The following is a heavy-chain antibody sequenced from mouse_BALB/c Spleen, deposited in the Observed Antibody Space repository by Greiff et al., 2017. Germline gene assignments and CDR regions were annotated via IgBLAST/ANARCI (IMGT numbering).Heavy chain of an antibody. Sequence: VQLQQSGPGLVKPSQSLSLTCSVTGYSITSGYYWNWIRQFPGNKLEWMGYISYDGSNNYNPSLKNRISITRDTSKNQFFLKLNSVTTEDTATYYCARGDYDWYFDVWGAGTTVTVSS. CDR1: GYSITSGYY. CDR2: ISYDGSN. V-gene: IGHV3-6*02. D-gene: IGHD2-4*01. CDR3: ARGDYDWYFDV. J-gene: IGHJ1*01.